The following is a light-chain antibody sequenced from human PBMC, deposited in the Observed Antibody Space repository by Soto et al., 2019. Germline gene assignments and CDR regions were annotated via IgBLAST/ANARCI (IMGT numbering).Light chain of an antibody. V-gene: IGKV3-20*01. CDR1: QSISSSA. CDR2: GSS. Sequence: DIVLTQSPGTLSLSPGERVVLSCRTSQSISSSALAWYQQKPGQPPTLLIYGSSRRATGIPDRFSGSGSGTDFTLTISRLEPEDFAVYFCQQYVTSPYTFGRGTKLEI. J-gene: IGKJ2*01. CDR3: QQYVTSPYT.